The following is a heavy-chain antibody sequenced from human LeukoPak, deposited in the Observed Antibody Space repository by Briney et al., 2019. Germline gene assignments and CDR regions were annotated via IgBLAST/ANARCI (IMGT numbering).Heavy chain of an antibody. J-gene: IGHJ4*02. V-gene: IGHV3-11*01. CDR3: ARAAYCGGDCYSSSLDY. CDR2: ISSSGSTI. CDR1: GFTFSDYY. D-gene: IGHD2-21*02. Sequence: PGGSLRLSCAASGFTFSDYYMSWIRQAPGKGLEWVSYISSSGSTIYYADSVKGRFTISRDNAKNSLYLQMNSLRAEDAAVYYCARAAYCGGDCYSSSLDYWGQGTLVTVSS.